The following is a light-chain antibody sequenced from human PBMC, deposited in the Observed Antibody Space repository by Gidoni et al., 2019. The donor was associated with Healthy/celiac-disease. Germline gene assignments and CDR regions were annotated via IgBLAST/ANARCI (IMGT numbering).Light chain of an antibody. CDR2: GAS. J-gene: IGKJ1*01. CDR1: QSVSTSY. Sequence: EIVLTQSPRTLSLSPGERATLSCRASQSVSTSYLAWYQQKPGQAHRLLIYGASSRATGIPDRFSGRGSETDLTLTSSRLEPEDFAVYHCQQYGSSPRTFGQGTKVEIK. V-gene: IGKV3-20*01. CDR3: QQYGSSPRT.